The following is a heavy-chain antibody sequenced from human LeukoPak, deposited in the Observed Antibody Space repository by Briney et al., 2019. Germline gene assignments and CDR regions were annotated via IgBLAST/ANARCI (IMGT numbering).Heavy chain of an antibody. J-gene: IGHJ4*02. V-gene: IGHV3-66*01. CDR1: GFTVGINY. D-gene: IGHD4-11*01. Sequence: GGSLRLSCAASGFTVGINYMSWVRQAPGKGLEWVSVIYTGARTYYVDYVKGRFTTSRDNSKNTVYLQMNSLRFEDTAVYYCARDSYSNYWGQGTLVTVSS. CDR3: ARDSYSNY. CDR2: IYTGART.